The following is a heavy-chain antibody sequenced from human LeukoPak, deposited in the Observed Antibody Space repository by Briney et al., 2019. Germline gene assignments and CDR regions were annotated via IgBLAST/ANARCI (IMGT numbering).Heavy chain of an antibody. J-gene: IGHJ6*02. CDR1: GFTFSSYW. CDR2: INSDGSST. Sequence: GGSLRLSCAASGFTFSSYWMHWVRQAPGKGLVWVSRINSDGSSTSYADSVKGRFTISRDNAKNTLYLQMNSLRAEDTVVYYCARDRTNSSGWYWWYYYGMDVWGQGTTVTVSS. CDR3: ARDRTNSSGWYWWYYYGMDV. D-gene: IGHD6-19*01. V-gene: IGHV3-74*01.